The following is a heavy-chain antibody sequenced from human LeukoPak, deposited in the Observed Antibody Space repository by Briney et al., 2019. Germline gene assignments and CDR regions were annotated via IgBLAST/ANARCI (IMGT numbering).Heavy chain of an antibody. V-gene: IGHV1-2*02. D-gene: IGHD5-12*01. CDR3: VREANDCASITE. Sequence: GASVKLSCKASGYTFTGYYMHWVRQPPGQGLDLMGWINPNSGGTNYAQKFQGRLTMSSDTSFSTAYMQLSRRITDDAAVDSLVREANDCASITEGGQGCLVTVPS. J-gene: IGHJ4*02. CDR1: GYTFTGYY. CDR2: INPNSGGT.